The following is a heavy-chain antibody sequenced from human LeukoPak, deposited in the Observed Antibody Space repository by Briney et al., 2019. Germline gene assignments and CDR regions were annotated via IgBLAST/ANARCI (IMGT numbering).Heavy chain of an antibody. J-gene: IGHJ6*03. Sequence: SETLSLTCTVSGGSISSSSYYWSWIRQPPGKGLEWIGEINHSGSTNYNPSLKSRVTISVDTSKNQFSLKLSSVTAADTAVYYCARLLMCSSTSCYPPGYMDVWGKGNPGHRLL. CDR2: INHSGST. V-gene: IGHV4-39*01. CDR1: GGSISSSSYY. D-gene: IGHD2-2*01. CDR3: ARLLMCSSTSCYPPGYMDV.